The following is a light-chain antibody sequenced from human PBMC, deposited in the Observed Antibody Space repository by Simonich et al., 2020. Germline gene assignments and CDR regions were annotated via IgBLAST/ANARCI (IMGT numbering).Light chain of an antibody. Sequence: DIQMTQSPSTLSASVGDRVTITCRASQSISSWLAWYQQKPGKAPKLLIYKASSLESGVPSRFSGSGSGTEFTLTISSMKPDDFATYYCQQYNSYSPSYTFGPGTKVDIK. J-gene: IGKJ3*01. CDR3: QQYNSYSPSYT. CDR2: KAS. CDR1: QSISSW. V-gene: IGKV1-5*03.